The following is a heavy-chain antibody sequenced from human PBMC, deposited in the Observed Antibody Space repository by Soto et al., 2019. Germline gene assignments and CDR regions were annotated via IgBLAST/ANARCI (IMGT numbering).Heavy chain of an antibody. J-gene: IGHJ6*02. CDR2: INHSGST. D-gene: IGHD6-13*01. CDR3: ARAHLIPPGDSSSWYYYYYGMDV. Sequence: SETLSLTCAVYGGSFSGYYWSWIRQPPGKGLEWIGEINHSGSTNYNPSLKSRVTISVDTSKNQFSLKLSSVTAADTAVYYCARAHLIPPGDSSSWYYYYYGMDVWGQGTTVTVSS. V-gene: IGHV4-34*01. CDR1: GGSFSGYY.